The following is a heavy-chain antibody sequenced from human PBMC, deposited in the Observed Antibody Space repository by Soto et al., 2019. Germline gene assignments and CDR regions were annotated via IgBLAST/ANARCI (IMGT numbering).Heavy chain of an antibody. V-gene: IGHV4-30-4*01. D-gene: IGHD6-6*01. CDR3: ARERPDGARLDP. CDR1: GGSISSGDYY. CDR2: IYYSGST. Sequence: QVQLQESGPGLVKPSQTLSLTCTVSGGSISSGDYYWSCIRQPPGKGLEWIGYIYYSGSTYYSPSLKSRVTISVDTSKNQFSLKLSSVTAADTAVYYCARERPDGARLDPWGQGTLVTVSS. J-gene: IGHJ5*02.